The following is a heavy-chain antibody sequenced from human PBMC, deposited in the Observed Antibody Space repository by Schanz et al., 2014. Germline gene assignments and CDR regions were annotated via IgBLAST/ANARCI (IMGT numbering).Heavy chain of an antibody. CDR1: GFTFSGFW. CDR3: TRDVRLDRRGNWFDP. CDR2: IKKDGSEK. J-gene: IGHJ5*02. D-gene: IGHD1-1*01. V-gene: IGHV3-7*01. Sequence: EVQLVESGGGLVQPGGSLRLSCAASGFTFSGFWMTWVRQAPGKGLEWVANIKKDGSEKYYVDSVKGRFTISRDNAKNSLFLQMNSLRPEDTAVYYCTRDVRLDRRGNWFDPWGQGTLVTVSS.